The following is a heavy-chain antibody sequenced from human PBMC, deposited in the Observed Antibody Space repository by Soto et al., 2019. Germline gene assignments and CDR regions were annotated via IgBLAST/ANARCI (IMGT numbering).Heavy chain of an antibody. CDR2: IWYDGSNK. CDR1: GFTFSSYG. CDR3: ARDLFGLQTVTLGFDP. J-gene: IGHJ5*02. V-gene: IGHV3-33*01. Sequence: GGSLRLSCAASGFTFSSYGMHWVRQAPGKGLEWVAVIWYDGSNKYYADSVKGRFTISRDNSKNTLYLQMNSLRAEDTAVYYCARDLFGLQTVTLGFDPWGQGTLVTVSS. D-gene: IGHD4-17*01.